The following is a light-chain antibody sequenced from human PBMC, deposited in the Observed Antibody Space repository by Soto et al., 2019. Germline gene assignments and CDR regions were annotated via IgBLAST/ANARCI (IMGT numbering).Light chain of an antibody. CDR1: QRLLYNNTYNY. CDR2: FGS. CDR3: MQALQSLT. V-gene: IGKV2-28*01. J-gene: IGKJ5*01. Sequence: EIVMTQSPLTLPVTPGEPASISCRSSQRLLYNNTYNYLDWYVQKPGKSTKLLIYFGSNRAPGVPDRLSGSGSGTDFTLKINRVEAEDVGTYYCMQALQSLTFGQGTRLEIK.